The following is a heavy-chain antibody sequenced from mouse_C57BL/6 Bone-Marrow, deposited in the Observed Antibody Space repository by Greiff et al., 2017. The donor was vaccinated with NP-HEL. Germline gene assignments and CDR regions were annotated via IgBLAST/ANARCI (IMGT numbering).Heavy chain of an antibody. Sequence: VQLQQSGAELAKPGASVKLSCKASGYTFTSYWMHWVKQRPGQGLEWIGYINPSSGYTKYNQKFKDKATLAADKSSSTAYMQLSSLTYEDSAVYYCALYYYGYAMDYWGQGTSVTVSS. CDR2: INPSSGYT. D-gene: IGHD1-1*01. J-gene: IGHJ4*01. V-gene: IGHV1-7*01. CDR1: GYTFTSYW. CDR3: ALYYYGYAMDY.